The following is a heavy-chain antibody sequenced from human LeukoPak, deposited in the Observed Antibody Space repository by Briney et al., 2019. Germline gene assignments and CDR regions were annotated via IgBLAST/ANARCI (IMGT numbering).Heavy chain of an antibody. J-gene: IGHJ6*02. V-gene: IGHV4-59*01. D-gene: IGHD3-10*01. Sequence: SETLSLTRTVSGGSISSYYWSWIRQPPGKGLEWIGYIYYSGSTNYNPSLKSRVTISVDTSKNQLSLKLSSVTAADTAVYHCARAVRGVSLYYYGMDVWGQGTTVTVSS. CDR2: IYYSGST. CDR3: ARAVRGVSLYYYGMDV. CDR1: GGSISSYY.